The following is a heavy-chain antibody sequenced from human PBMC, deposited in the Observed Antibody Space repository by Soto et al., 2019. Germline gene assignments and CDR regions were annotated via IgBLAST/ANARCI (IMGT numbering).Heavy chain of an antibody. CDR2: IWYDGSNK. V-gene: IGHV3-33*01. J-gene: IGHJ4*02. CDR3: ARDRYCSSTSCYEFRGYYFDY. D-gene: IGHD2-2*01. CDR1: GFTFSSYG. Sequence: QVQLVESGGGVVQPGRSLRLSCAASGFTFSSYGMHWVRQAPGKGLEWVAVIWYDGSNKYYADSVKGRFTISRDNSKNTLYLQLNSLRAEDTAVYYCARDRYCSSTSCYEFRGYYFDYWGQGTLVTVSS.